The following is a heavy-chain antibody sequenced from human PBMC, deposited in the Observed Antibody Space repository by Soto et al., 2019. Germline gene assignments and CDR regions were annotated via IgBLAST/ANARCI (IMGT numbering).Heavy chain of an antibody. J-gene: IGHJ4*02. V-gene: IGHV4-34*01. D-gene: IGHD3-10*01. Sequence: QVQLQQWGAGLLKPSETLSLTCAVYGGSFSGYCWSWIRQSPGKGLEWIGEIDHNGHTNYNPSLKSRVTISVDKSTNQFSLRLSSTTAADTATYYCAPYGSGIYYISRDQYWGQGTLVTVSS. CDR2: IDHNGHT. CDR3: APYGSGIYYISRDQY. CDR1: GGSFSGYC.